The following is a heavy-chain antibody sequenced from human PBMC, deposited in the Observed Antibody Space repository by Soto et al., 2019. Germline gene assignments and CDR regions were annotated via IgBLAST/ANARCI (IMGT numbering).Heavy chain of an antibody. CDR2: INPNSGGT. Sequence: ASVKVSCKASGYTFTVYYMHCVLQSPGQGLEWMGCINPNSGGTNYAQKFQGRVTMTRDTSISTAYMELSRLRSDDTAVYYCATVRGGKLLEGLNWGQGTLVTVSS. CDR3: ATVRGGKLLEGLN. D-gene: IGHD1-1*01. CDR1: GYTFTVYY. V-gene: IGHV1-2*02. J-gene: IGHJ4*02.